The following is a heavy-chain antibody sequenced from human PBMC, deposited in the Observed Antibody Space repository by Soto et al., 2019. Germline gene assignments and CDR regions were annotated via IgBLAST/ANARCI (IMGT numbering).Heavy chain of an antibody. CDR1: GFTFSSYS. Sequence: GGSLRLSCAASGFTFSSYSMNWVRQAPGKGLEWVSSISSSSSYVYYADSVKGRFTISRDNAKNSLYLQMNSLRAEDTAVYYCAADSGHEGAVAKYWGQGTLVTVSS. J-gene: IGHJ4*02. CDR2: ISSSSSYV. CDR3: AADSGHEGAVAKY. V-gene: IGHV3-21*01. D-gene: IGHD5-12*01.